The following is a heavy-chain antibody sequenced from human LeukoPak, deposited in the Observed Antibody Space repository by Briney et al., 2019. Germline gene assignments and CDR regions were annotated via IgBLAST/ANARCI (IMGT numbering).Heavy chain of an antibody. J-gene: IGHJ4*02. Sequence: ASVKVSCKASGYTFTDYYMHWVRQAPGQGLESMGWINPYSGGTNYAQNFRGRVTMTRDTSISTGYMELRMLGSDDTAVYYCARIRGGNNYHFDYWGQGTLVTVSS. V-gene: IGHV1-2*02. CDR3: ARIRGGNNYHFDY. CDR1: GYTFTDYY. D-gene: IGHD1-26*01. CDR2: INPYSGGT.